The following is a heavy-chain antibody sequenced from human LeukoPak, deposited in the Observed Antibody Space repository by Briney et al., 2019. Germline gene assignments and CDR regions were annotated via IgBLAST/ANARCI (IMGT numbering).Heavy chain of an antibody. V-gene: IGHV4-34*01. CDR3: ARGGGQNAFDI. CDR2: INHSGST. Sequence: SETLSLTCAVYGGSFSGYYWSWIRQPPGKGLEWIGEINHSGSTNYNPSLKSRVTISVDTSKNQFSLKLGSVTAADTAVYYCARGGGQNAFDIWGQGTMVTVSS. D-gene: IGHD3-10*01. CDR1: GGSFSGYY. J-gene: IGHJ3*02.